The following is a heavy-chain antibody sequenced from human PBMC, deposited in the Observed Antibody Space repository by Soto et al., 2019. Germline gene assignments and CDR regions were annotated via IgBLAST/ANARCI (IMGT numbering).Heavy chain of an antibody. CDR2: IWYDGSNK. J-gene: IGHJ4*02. CDR1: GFTFSSYG. CDR3: ARSDGSGSYYFDY. Sequence: VQLVESGGGVVQPGRSLRLSCAASGFTFSSYGMHWVRQAPGKGLEWVAVIWYDGSNKYYADSVKGRFTISRDNSKNTLYLQMNSLRAEDTAVYYCARSDGSGSYYFDYWGQGTLVTVSS. V-gene: IGHV3-33*01. D-gene: IGHD3-10*01.